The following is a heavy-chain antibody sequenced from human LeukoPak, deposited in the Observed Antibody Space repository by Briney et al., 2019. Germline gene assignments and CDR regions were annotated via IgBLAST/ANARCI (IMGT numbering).Heavy chain of an antibody. Sequence: GGSLRLSCAASGFTSVATGCTGSAKLQGRGWCGSHVNSDGSSTSYADSVKGRFTISRDNAKNTLYLQMNSLRAEDTAVYYCARDRKWLVGFYYYYYMDVWGKGTTVTVSS. J-gene: IGHJ6*03. CDR1: GFTSVATG. D-gene: IGHD6-19*01. CDR3: ARDRKWLVGFYYYYYMDV. CDR2: NSDGSST. V-gene: IGHV3-74*01.